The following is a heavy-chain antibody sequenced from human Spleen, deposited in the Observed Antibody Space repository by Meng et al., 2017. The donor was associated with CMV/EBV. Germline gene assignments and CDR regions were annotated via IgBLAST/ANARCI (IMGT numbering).Heavy chain of an antibody. D-gene: IGHD4-17*01. J-gene: IGHJ4*02. CDR2: VSGENGDT. CDR1: GYNFDIYA. V-gene: IGHV1-18*01. CDR3: ARAGAAVTTNFDF. Sequence: QIQLVQSGPELRRPGASGKVSCKASGYNFDIYAITWVRQAPGQGLEWVGWVSGENGDTNYGQKFQGRVTVTADTFTKTAYMEMRSLRSDDSAMYYCARAGAAVTTNFDFWGQGTLVTVSS.